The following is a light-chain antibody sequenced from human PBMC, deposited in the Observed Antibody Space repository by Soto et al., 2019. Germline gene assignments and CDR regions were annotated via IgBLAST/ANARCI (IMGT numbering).Light chain of an antibody. Sequence: DIQMTQSPSSLSASVRARVTITCRASQSISSWLAWYQQKPGKAPKLLIFAASSLQGGVPSRFSGSRSGPDLTITISSLQPEDFETYDCQQSYSSPPTFGQGTKVDIK. CDR2: AAS. V-gene: IGKV1-39*01. J-gene: IGKJ1*01. CDR1: QSISSW. CDR3: QQSYSSPPT.